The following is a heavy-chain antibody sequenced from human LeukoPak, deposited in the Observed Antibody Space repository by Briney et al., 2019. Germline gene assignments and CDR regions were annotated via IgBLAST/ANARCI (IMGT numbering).Heavy chain of an antibody. CDR1: GFTVSSNY. V-gene: IGHV3-66*02. CDR3: ARGLGGS. CDR2: IYSGGST. D-gene: IGHD1-26*01. Sequence: GGSLRLSCVGSGFTVSSNYMTWVRQAPGKGLEWVSVIYSGGSTYYADSVRGRFTISRDNSKNTLYLHMNSLRPEDTAVYYCARGLGGSWGQGSLVTVSS. J-gene: IGHJ5*02.